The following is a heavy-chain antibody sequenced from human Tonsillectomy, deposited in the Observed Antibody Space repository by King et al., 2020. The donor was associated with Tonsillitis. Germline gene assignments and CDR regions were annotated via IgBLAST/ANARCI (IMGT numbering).Heavy chain of an antibody. CDR3: AKYSSGWSRGGFDY. D-gene: IGHD6-19*01. CDR2: IIPIFGTT. V-gene: IGHV1-69*01. J-gene: IGHJ4*02. CDR1: GGTFSTFA. Sequence: LQLVQSGAEVKKPGSSVKVSCKASGGTFSTFAISWVRQAPGQGLEWMGGIIPIFGTTTYPQKFQGRVTITADESTNTAYMDLVSLPSDDTAVYYCAKYSSGWSRGGFDYWGQGTLVTVSS.